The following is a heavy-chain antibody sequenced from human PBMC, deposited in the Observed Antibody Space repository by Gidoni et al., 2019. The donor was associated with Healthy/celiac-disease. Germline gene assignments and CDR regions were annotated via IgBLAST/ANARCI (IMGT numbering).Heavy chain of an antibody. J-gene: IGHJ3*02. CDR2: IYWDDDK. D-gene: IGHD3-10*01. CDR3: AHYSDGSGSYSGAFDI. Sequence: FPLRGLVPPRLNPPRPLPLTSPFPGSQPSTIGVGVGWIRQPPGKALEWLALIYWDDDKRYSPSLKSRLTITKDTSKNQVVLTMTNMDPVDTATYYCAHYSDGSGSYSGAFDIWGQGTMVTVSS. CDR1: GSQPSTIGVG. V-gene: IGHV2-5*02.